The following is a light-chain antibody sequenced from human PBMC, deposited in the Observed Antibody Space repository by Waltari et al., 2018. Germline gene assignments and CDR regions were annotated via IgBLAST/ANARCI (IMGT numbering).Light chain of an antibody. CDR2: GAS. Sequence: EIVLTQSPGTLSLSPGERATIPCRASQSVSSSYLAWYQQKPGQAPRLLIYGASSRATGIPDRFSGSGSGTDFTLTISRLEPEDFAVYYCQQYGSSPRVTFGPGTKVDIK. CDR3: QQYGSSPRVT. V-gene: IGKV3-20*01. J-gene: IGKJ3*01. CDR1: QSVSSSY.